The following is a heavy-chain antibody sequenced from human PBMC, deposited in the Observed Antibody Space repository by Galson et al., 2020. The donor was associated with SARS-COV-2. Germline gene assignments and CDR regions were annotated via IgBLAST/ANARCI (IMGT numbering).Heavy chain of an antibody. J-gene: IGHJ4*01. CDR1: GFTFSKDW. CDR3: ARGIYSSCYD. CDR2: MNQDGSEK. D-gene: IGHD6-13*01. Sequence: GGSLRLSCRGSGFTFSKDWMNWVRQTPGKGLEWVANMNQDGSEKYYVDSVRGRFTISRDNAENALYLQMNSLSVEDTAVYYCARGIYSSCYDWGQGTLVTVSS. V-gene: IGHV3-7*01.